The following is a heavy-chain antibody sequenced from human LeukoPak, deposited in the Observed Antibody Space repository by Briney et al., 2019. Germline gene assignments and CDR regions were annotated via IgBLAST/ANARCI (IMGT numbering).Heavy chain of an antibody. CDR1: GCSISSGYY. D-gene: IGHD2-2*01. CDR3: ARSYCSSSSCYGDDAFDI. J-gene: IGHJ3*02. CDR2: IYHSGST. V-gene: IGHV4-38-2*02. Sequence: SETLSLTCTVSGCSISSGYYWGWIRQPPGKGLEWTGSIYHSGSTYYNPSLKSRVTISVDTSKNQFSLKLSSVTAADTAVYYCARSYCSSSSCYGDDAFDIWGQGTMVTVSS.